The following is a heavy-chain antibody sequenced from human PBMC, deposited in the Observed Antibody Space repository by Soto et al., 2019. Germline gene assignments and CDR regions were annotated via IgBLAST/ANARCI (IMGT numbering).Heavy chain of an antibody. CDR2: ISYDGSNK. CDR3: AKRASRDYGDYGMDV. CDR1: GFTFSSYG. J-gene: IGHJ6*02. Sequence: GGSLRLSCAASGFTFSSYGMHWVRQAPGKGLEWVAVISYDGSNKYYADSVKGRFTISRDNSKNTLYLQMNSLRAEDRAVYYCAKRASRDYGDYGMDVWGQGTTVTVSS. V-gene: IGHV3-30*18. D-gene: IGHD4-17*01.